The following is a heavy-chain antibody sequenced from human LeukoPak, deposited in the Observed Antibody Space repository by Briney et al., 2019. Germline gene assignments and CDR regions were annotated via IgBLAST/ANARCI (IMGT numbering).Heavy chain of an antibody. CDR1: GFTFDDYA. CDR3: AKGAGVSGYGDN. Sequence: PRGSLRLSCAASGFTFDDYAMHWVRQAPGKGLEWVSGISWNSGSIGYADSVKGRFTISRDNAKNSLYLQMNSLRAEDTALYYCAKGAGVSGYGDNWGQGTLVTVSS. CDR2: ISWNSGSI. V-gene: IGHV3-9*01. J-gene: IGHJ4*02. D-gene: IGHD5-12*01.